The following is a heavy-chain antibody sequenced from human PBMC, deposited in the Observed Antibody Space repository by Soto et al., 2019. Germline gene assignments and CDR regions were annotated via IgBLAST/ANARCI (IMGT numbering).Heavy chain of an antibody. CDR2: IGGSGGTK. V-gene: IGHV3-48*03. D-gene: IGHD3-10*01. CDR3: ARDRGGDVGQFLFPDGFDL. Sequence: EEQLVESGGGLVQPGGSLRLSCAASGFTFSSYEMNWVRQAPGMGLEWISYIGGSGGTKYSADSVKGRFTISRDNAQNSLYLQMNSRRAEDTAVYYCARDRGGDVGQFLFPDGFDLWGQGTMVTVSS. CDR1: GFTFSSYE. J-gene: IGHJ3*01.